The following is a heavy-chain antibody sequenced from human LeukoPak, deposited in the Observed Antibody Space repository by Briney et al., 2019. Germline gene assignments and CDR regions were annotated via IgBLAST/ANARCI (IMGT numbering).Heavy chain of an antibody. CDR2: IYYSGST. D-gene: IGHD3-10*01. V-gene: IGHV4-39*01. CDR1: GGSISSSSYY. J-gene: IGHJ6*02. Sequence: PSETLSLTCTVSGGSISSSSYYWGWIRQPPGKGLEGIGGIYYSGSTYYNPSLKSRVTISVDTSKNQFSLKLSSVPAADTAVYYCERLYYGSGSYYNGYYYYGMDVWGQGTTVTVPS. CDR3: ERLYYGSGSYYNGYYYYGMDV.